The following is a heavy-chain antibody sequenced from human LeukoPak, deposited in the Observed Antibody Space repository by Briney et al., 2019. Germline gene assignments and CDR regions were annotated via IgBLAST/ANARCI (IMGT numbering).Heavy chain of an antibody. D-gene: IGHD6-13*01. Sequence: GGSLGLSCAASGFTFSSYGMHWVRQAPGKGLEWVAFIRYDGSNKYYADSVKGRFTISRDNSKNTLYLQMNSLRAEDTAVYYCAKTRYSSSWAAEYFQHWGQGTLVTVSS. CDR1: GFTFSSYG. J-gene: IGHJ1*01. V-gene: IGHV3-30*02. CDR2: IRYDGSNK. CDR3: AKTRYSSSWAAEYFQH.